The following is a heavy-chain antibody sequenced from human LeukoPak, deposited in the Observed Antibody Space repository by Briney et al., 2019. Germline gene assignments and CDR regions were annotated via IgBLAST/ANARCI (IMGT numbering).Heavy chain of an antibody. CDR1: GLTFDDYA. J-gene: IGHJ6*02. CDR3: AKDIASNYGMDV. V-gene: IGHV3-43*02. Sequence: GGSLRLSCAASGLTFDDYAMHWVRQAPGKGLEWVSLISGDGGSTYYADSVKGRFTISRDNSKNSLYLQMNSLRTEDTALYYCAKDIASNYGMDVWGQGTTVTVSS. CDR2: ISGDGGST.